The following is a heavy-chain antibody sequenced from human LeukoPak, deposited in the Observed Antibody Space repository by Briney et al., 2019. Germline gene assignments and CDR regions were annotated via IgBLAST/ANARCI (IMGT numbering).Heavy chain of an antibody. CDR3: ARDTGSRYSTDY. J-gene: IGHJ4*02. D-gene: IGHD1-26*01. Sequence: GASVKVSCKASGYTFTSYGINWVRQAPGQGLEWMGWISAYNGDTNYAQKLQGRVTMTTDTSTSTAYMELRSLRSEDTAVYYCARDTGSRYSTDYWGQGTLSPSPQ. CDR1: GYTFTSYG. V-gene: IGHV1-18*01. CDR2: ISAYNGDT.